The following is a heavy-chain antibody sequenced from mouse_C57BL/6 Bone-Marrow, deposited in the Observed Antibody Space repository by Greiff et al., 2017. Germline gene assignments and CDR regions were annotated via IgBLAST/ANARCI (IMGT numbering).Heavy chain of an antibody. CDR3: AKLDYDSRLFAY. D-gene: IGHD2-4*01. Sequence: VKVVESGPGLVAPSQSLSITCTVSGFSLTSYGVSWVRQPPGKGLEWLGEIWGDGSTNYHSALISRMGISKDNSKSKVSLKLVSLQHADTATYFGAKLDYDSRLFAYWGQGTTLTVSS. J-gene: IGHJ2*01. CDR1: GFSLTSYG. V-gene: IGHV2-3*01. CDR2: IWGDGST.